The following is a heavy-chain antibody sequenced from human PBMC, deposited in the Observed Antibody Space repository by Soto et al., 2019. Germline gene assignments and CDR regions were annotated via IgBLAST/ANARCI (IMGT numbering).Heavy chain of an antibody. V-gene: IGHV3-23*01. Sequence: PGGSLRLSCAASGFTFSSYAMSWVRQAPGKGLEWVSGVGGSGTSTYYADSVKGRFTVSRDNSKSTLYLEMNSLRAEDTAVYYCAHHQRTAARQLGYFDYWGQGALVTVS. CDR2: VGGSGTST. CDR1: GFTFSSYA. J-gene: IGHJ4*02. D-gene: IGHD6-6*01. CDR3: AHHQRTAARQLGYFDY.